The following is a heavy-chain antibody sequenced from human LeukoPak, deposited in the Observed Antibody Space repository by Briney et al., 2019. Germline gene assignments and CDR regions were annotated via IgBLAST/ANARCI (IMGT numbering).Heavy chain of an antibody. V-gene: IGHV1-69*13. CDR2: IIPIFGTA. CDR3: ARDGSSTSCYDY. D-gene: IGHD2-2*01. J-gene: IGHJ4*02. CDR1: GGTFSSYA. Sequence: SVKVSCKASGGTFSSYAISWVRQAPGQGLEWMGGIIPIFGTANYAQKFQGRVTITADESTSTAYMELSSLRSEDTAVYYCARDGSSTSCYDYWGQGTLVTVSS.